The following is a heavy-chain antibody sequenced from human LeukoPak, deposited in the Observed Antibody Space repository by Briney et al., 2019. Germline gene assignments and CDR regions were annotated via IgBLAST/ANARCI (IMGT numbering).Heavy chain of an antibody. D-gene: IGHD3-10*01. CDR3: AKGVLQH. Sequence: GGSLRLSCAASGFTFSSYTMNWVRQAPGKGLEWVSGISGSGGTIYYADSVKGRFTISRDNPKNTSYLEMNTLRAEDTAVYYCAKGVLQHWGQGTLVTVSS. V-gene: IGHV3-23*01. CDR1: GFTFSSYT. CDR2: ISGSGGTI. J-gene: IGHJ1*01.